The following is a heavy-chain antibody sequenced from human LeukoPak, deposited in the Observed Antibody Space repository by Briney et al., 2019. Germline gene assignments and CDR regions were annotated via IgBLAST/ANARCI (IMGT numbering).Heavy chain of an antibody. CDR3: AKDSSVVPAAPDY. V-gene: IGHV3-9*01. J-gene: IGHJ4*02. D-gene: IGHD2-2*01. Sequence: TGGSLRLSCAASGFTFSSFPMSWVRQAPGKGLEWVSGISWNSGSIGYADSVKGRFTISRDNAKNSLYLQMNSLRAEDTALYYCAKDSSVVPAAPDYWGQGTLVTVSS. CDR1: GFTFSSFP. CDR2: ISWNSGSI.